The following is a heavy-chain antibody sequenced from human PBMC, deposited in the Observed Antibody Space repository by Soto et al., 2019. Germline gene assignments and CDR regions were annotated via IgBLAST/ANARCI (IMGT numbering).Heavy chain of an antibody. CDR1: GYTFTSYG. J-gene: IGHJ4*02. CDR2: ISAYNGNT. V-gene: IGHV1-18*04. CDR3: ARDRLWDYGDYGIDY. D-gene: IGHD4-17*01. Sequence: ASVKVSCKASGYTFTSYGISWVRQAAGQGLEWMGWISAYNGNTNYAQKLQGRVTMTTDTSTRTAYMELRSLRPDDTAVYYCARDRLWDYGDYGIDYWGQGTLVTVSS.